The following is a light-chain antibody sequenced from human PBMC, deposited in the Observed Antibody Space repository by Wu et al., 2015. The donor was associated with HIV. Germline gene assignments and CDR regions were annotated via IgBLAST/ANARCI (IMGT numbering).Light chain of an antibody. J-gene: IGKJ5*01. CDR1: QSVNN. CDR3: QQYGTSPIT. Sequence: EILMTQSPATLSVSPGERVTLSCRASQSVNNLAWYHHKPGQAPRLLIYDSSTRATGVPGRFSGSGSGTDFTLTISRVDPEDFAVYFCQQYGTSPITFGQGTRLEI. CDR2: DSS. V-gene: IGKV3-20*01.